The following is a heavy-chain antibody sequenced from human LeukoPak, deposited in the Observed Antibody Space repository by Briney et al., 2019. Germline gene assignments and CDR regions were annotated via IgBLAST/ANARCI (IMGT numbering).Heavy chain of an antibody. CDR1: GFTVSSNY. J-gene: IGHJ6*02. CDR2: ISGSGGST. CDR3: AKWRPREPYCSGGSCYYYGMDV. D-gene: IGHD2-15*01. V-gene: IGHV3-23*01. Sequence: GGSLRLSCAASGFTVSSNYMSWVRQAPGKGLEWVSAISGSGGSTYYADSVKGRFTISRDNSKNTLYLQMNSLRAEDTAVYYCAKWRPREPYCSGGSCYYYGMDVWGQGTTVTVSS.